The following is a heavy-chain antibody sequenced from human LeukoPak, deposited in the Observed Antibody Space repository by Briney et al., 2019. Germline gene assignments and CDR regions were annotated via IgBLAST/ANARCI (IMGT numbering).Heavy chain of an antibody. CDR3: ARHSIVEPGGNYMDV. D-gene: IGHD1-26*01. CDR2: INWDGDK. J-gene: IGHJ6*03. V-gene: IGHV2-70*11. CDR1: GFSLSTGGMC. Sequence: SGPALVKPTQTLTLTCTFSGFSLSTGGMCVSWIRQPPGKALEWLARINWDGDKYYRTSLKTRLTISKDTSKNQVVLRMTNMDPVDTATYYRARHSIVEPGGNYMDVWGEGTTVTVSS.